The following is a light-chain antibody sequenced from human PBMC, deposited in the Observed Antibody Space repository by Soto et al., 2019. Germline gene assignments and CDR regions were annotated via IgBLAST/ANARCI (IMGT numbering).Light chain of an antibody. CDR1: TSNLGSNF. J-gene: IGLJ3*02. V-gene: IGLV1-47*01. Sequence: QSVPTQPPSASGTPGQRVTISCSGSTSNLGSNFIYWYQQLPGAAPKLLISRNNQRPSGVPDRFSGSKSGTSASLAISGLRSEDEADYHCAAWDDSLSGVVFGGGTKLTVL. CDR2: RNN. CDR3: AAWDDSLSGVV.